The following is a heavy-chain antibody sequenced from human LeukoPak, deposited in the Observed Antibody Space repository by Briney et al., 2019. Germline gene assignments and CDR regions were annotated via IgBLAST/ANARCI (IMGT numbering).Heavy chain of an antibody. CDR1: GFTFSDDY. CDR2: ISSDGSTI. J-gene: IGHJ4*02. V-gene: IGHV3-11*01. Sequence: GGSLRLSCAASGFTFSDDYMSWIRQAPGKGPEWVSYISSDGSTIFYADSVKGRFTISRDNAKNSLFLQMNSLRAEDTAVYYCARELTTVRYWGQGTLVTVSS. CDR3: ARELTTVRY. D-gene: IGHD4-17*01.